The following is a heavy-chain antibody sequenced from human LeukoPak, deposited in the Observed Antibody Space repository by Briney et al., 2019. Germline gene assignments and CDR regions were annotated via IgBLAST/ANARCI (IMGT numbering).Heavy chain of an antibody. J-gene: IGHJ4*02. CDR1: GFTFSSYA. CDR3: AKVVGPGVTAYFDY. CDR2: ISGSGGST. V-gene: IGHV3-23*01. Sequence: GGSLRLSCAASGFTFSSYAMSWVRQAPGKGLEWVSAISGSGGSTYYADSVKGRFTISRDNSKNTLYLQMNSPRAEDTAVYYCAKVVGPGVTAYFDYWGQGTLVTVSS. D-gene: IGHD3-10*01.